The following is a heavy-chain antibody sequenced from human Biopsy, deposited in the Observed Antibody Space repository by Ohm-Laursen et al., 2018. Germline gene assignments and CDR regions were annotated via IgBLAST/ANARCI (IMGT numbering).Heavy chain of an antibody. V-gene: IGHV4-31*02. J-gene: IGHJ2*01. CDR3: VREPKTGTAEAWYFDL. D-gene: IGHD3-9*01. Sequence: SDTLSLTWSVSGASVKTSGYFWAWIRQRPVKGLEWIGYISYNERTHYNPSLTSRLAISFDTSNNRISLQLRSVSVADTAVYYCVREPKTGTAEAWYFDLWGRGSPVTVPS. CDR2: ISYNERT. CDR1: GASVKTSGYF.